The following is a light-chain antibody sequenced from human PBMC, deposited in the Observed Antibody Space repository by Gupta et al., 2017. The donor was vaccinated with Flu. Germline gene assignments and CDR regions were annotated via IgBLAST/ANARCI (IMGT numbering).Light chain of an antibody. CDR3: QTWGTGSQVV. CDR2: LNSDGSH. Sequence: QLVLTQSPSASASLGASVKLTCTLSSGHSSYAIACHQQQPEKGPRYLMKLNSDGSHSKGDGIPDRFSGSSSGAALYLTISRLQSEEEADYYCQTWGTGSQVVFGGGTKLTVL. CDR1: SGHSSYA. J-gene: IGLJ2*01. V-gene: IGLV4-69*01.